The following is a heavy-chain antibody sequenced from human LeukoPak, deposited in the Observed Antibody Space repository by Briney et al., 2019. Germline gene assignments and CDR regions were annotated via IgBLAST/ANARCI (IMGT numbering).Heavy chain of an antibody. CDR3: ARPMGGYCSSTSCHDAFDI. J-gene: IGHJ3*02. V-gene: IGHV1-69*06. D-gene: IGHD2-2*01. CDR1: GGTFSSYA. Sequence: SVKLSCKASGGTFSSYAISWVRQAPGQGLEWRGRIIPIFGTANYAQKFQGRVTITADKSTSTAYMELSSLRSEDTAVYYCARPMGGYCSSTSCHDAFDIWGQGTMVTVSS. CDR2: IIPIFGTA.